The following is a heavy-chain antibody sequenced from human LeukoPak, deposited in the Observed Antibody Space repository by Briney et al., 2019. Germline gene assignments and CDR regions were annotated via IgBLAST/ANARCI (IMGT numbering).Heavy chain of an antibody. CDR3: ARSIAVAVAWYFDL. V-gene: IGHV3-21*01. CDR1: GFTFSSYS. Sequence: GGSLRLSCAASGFTFSSYSMNWVRQAPGKGLEWVSSISSSSSYIYYADSVKGRFTISRDNAKNSLYLQMNSLRAEDTAVYYCARSIAVAVAWYFDLWGRGTLVTVSS. J-gene: IGHJ2*01. D-gene: IGHD6-19*01. CDR2: ISSSSSYI.